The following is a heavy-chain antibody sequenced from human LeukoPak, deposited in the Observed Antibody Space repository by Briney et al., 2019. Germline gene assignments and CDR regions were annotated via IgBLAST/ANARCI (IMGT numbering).Heavy chain of an antibody. J-gene: IGHJ4*02. Sequence: SQTLSLTCTVSGGSISSGSYYWTWIRQPAGKGLEWIGRIYTGGSTNHNPSLKSRVTISLDTSKNQFSLKLISVTAADTAVYFCARERTDTSMDYWGQGTLVTVSS. V-gene: IGHV4-61*02. CDR1: GGSISSGSYY. D-gene: IGHD5-18*01. CDR2: IYTGGST. CDR3: ARERTDTSMDY.